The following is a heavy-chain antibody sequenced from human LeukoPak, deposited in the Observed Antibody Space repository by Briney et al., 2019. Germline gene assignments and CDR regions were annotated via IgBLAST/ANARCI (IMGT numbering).Heavy chain of an antibody. CDR1: GFTFTSYW. CDR3: AILRGSQWLVPFDY. CDR2: IYPGDSDT. J-gene: IGHJ4*02. V-gene: IGHV5-51*01. D-gene: IGHD6-19*01. Sequence: GESLKISCKGSGFTFTSYWIGWVRQMPGKGLEWMGIIYPGDSDTTYSPSFQGQVTISADKSISTAYLQWSSLKASDTAMYYCAILRGSQWLVPFDYWGQGTLVTVSS.